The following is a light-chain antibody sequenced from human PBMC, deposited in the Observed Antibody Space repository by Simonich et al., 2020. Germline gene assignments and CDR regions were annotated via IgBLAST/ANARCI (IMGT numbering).Light chain of an antibody. CDR3: QQSHSPPPT. V-gene: IGKV1-39*01. CDR2: AAS. J-gene: IGKJ4*01. CDR1: QSICSF. Sequence: DIQMTQSPSSLSASVGHRVTITCRASQSICSFLNWYQQKPGKAPKLLIYAASSLPSVVPSSFSGRGSGTDFTLNISTLQPADFATHYCQQSHSPPPTFGGGTTVEIK.